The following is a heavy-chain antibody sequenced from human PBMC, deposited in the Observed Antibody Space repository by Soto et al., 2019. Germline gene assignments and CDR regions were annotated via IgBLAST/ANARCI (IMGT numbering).Heavy chain of an antibody. V-gene: IGHV4-31*03. CDR1: GGSISSGGYY. Sequence: PSETLSLTCTVSGGSISSGGYYWSWIRQHPGKGLEWIGYIYYSGSTYYNPSLKSRVTISVDTSKNQFSLKLSSVTAADTAVYYCAGGARRVTIFGVVIIGAFDIWGQGTMVTVSS. CDR3: AGGARRVTIFGVVIIGAFDI. CDR2: IYYSGST. J-gene: IGHJ3*02. D-gene: IGHD3-3*01.